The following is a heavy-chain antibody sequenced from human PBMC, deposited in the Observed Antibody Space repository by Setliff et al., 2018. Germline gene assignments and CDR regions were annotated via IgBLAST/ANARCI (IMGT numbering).Heavy chain of an antibody. J-gene: IGHJ5*02. V-gene: IGHV4-61*09. CDR3: VRAPVYCSGDCYPRYFDA. D-gene: IGHD2-21*01. CDR2: IFMSGST. CDR1: GGSISSGGYY. Sequence: ASETLSLTCTVSGGSISSGGYYWSWIRQPAGKGLEWIGQIFMSGSTDYDPSFESRVTISLDMSKNQFFLDLTSVTAADTGVYYCVRAPVYCSGDCYPRYFDAWGQGTLVTVSS.